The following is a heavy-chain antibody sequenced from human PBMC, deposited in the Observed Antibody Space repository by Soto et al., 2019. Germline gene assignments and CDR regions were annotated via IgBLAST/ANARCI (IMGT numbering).Heavy chain of an antibody. J-gene: IGHJ4*02. V-gene: IGHV3-21*01. CDR1: GFTFSNYV. CDR2: ISSSSSYI. CDR3: ARVFYYYDSSGYYYPGY. Sequence: PGGCLGICCAASGFTFSNYVMSWVRQAAGKGLEWVSSISSSSSYIYYADSVKGRFTISRDNAKNSLYLQMNSLRAEDTAVYYCARVFYYYDSSGYYYPGYWGQGTLVTVSS. D-gene: IGHD3-22*01.